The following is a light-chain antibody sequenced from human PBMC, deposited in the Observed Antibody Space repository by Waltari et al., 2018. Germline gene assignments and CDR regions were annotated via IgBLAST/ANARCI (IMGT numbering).Light chain of an antibody. CDR3: CSYAGRSIFYV. CDR2: DVR. Sequence: QSALTQPRSVSGSPGQPVTLPCTGTSSDVGGYNFASWYQRHPRKAPPLMIYDVRQRPSGVPDRFSGSKSGNTASLTISGLQAEDEADYYCCSYAGRSIFYVFGTGTKVTVL. CDR1: SSDVGGYNF. J-gene: IGLJ1*01. V-gene: IGLV2-11*01.